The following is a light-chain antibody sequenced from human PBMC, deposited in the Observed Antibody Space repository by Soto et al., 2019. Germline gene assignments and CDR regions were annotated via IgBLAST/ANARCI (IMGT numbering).Light chain of an antibody. Sequence: EIVLTQSPATLSLSPGERATLSCRASQSVSSYLAWYQQKPGQAPRLLIYDASNRATGIPARFSGSGSGTDFALPIISLEPEDFAVYYCQQRSYWPPLTFGGGTKVEIK. CDR1: QSVSSY. V-gene: IGKV3-11*01. J-gene: IGKJ4*01. CDR3: QQRSYWPPLT. CDR2: DAS.